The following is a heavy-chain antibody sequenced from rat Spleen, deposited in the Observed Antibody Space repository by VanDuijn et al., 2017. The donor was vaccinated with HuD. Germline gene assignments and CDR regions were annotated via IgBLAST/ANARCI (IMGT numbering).Heavy chain of an antibody. D-gene: IGHD5-1*01. CDR3: IKVLGNWFAY. CDR2: INWGGSST. J-gene: IGHJ3*01. V-gene: IGHV5-36*01. Sequence: EVKLVKSGGGLVQPGRSLKLSCAASGFTFDDYGMAWVRQAPKNGLEWVASINWGGSSTYYPDNVKGRFTISKDNAKNALYLQMNNLRSEDTAIYYCIKVLGNWFAYWGQGTLVTVSS. CDR1: GFTFDDYG.